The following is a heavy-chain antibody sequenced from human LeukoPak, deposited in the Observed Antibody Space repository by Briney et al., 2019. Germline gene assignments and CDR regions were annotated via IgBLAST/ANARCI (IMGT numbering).Heavy chain of an antibody. D-gene: IGHD3-3*01. CDR3: ARHYDFWSGYSNWFDP. V-gene: IGHV4-61*02. J-gene: IGHJ5*02. CDR2: ISTSGST. Sequence: PSETLSLTCNVSGGSISTGSYFWSWIRQPAGKGLEWIGRISTSGSTNYSPSLKSRVTIPVDTSKNQFSLKLSSVTAADTAVYYCARHYDFWSGYSNWFDPWGQGTLVTVSS. CDR1: GGSISTGSYF.